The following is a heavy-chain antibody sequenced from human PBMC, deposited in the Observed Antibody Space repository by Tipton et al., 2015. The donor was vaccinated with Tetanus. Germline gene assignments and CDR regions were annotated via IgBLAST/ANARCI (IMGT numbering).Heavy chain of an antibody. Sequence: GLVKPSETLSLTCTVSGGSINNGSFYWGWIRQPPGKGLEWIGSVFYSGSSFYNPSLKSRVTMSADTPKNQFSLKLTSVTAADTAVYYCARDRGLTTSGGIGMDVWGQGTTVTVSS. V-gene: IGHV4-39*07. CDR1: GGSINNGSFY. CDR3: ARDRGLTTSGGIGMDV. J-gene: IGHJ6*02. D-gene: IGHD4-17*01. CDR2: VFYSGSS.